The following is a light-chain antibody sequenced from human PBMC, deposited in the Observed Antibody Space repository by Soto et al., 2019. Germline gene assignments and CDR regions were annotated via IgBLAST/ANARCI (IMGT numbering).Light chain of an antibody. CDR3: SSYAGSNNYV. CDR2: EVS. V-gene: IGLV2-8*01. Sequence: QSALTQPPSASGSPGQSVTISCTGTSSDVGGYDFVSWYQQHPGKAPKLMIHEVSKRPSGVPDRFSGSKSGNTASLTVSGLQAEDEADYYSSSYAGSNNYVFGTGTKLTVL. J-gene: IGLJ1*01. CDR1: SSDVGGYDF.